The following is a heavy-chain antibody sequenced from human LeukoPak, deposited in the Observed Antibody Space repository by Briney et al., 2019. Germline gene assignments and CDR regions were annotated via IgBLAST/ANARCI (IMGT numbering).Heavy chain of an antibody. D-gene: IGHD4-17*01. CDR2: IDSISSYM. V-gene: IGHV3-21*06. CDR1: GFTFSTYS. J-gene: IGHJ4*02. CDR3: ARPTGYGSIDY. Sequence: GGSLRLSCAASGFTFSTYSMNWIRQAPGKGLEWVSSIDSISSYMYYADSMKGRFTIARDNAKHSLHLQMNSLRAEDTAVYYCARPTGYGSIDYWGQGALVSVSS.